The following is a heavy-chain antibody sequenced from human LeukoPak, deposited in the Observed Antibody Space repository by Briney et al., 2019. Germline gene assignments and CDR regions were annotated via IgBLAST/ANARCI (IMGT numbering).Heavy chain of an antibody. CDR3: TTDPAPGIVVVRDDYYYGMDV. CDR2: ISSSSSYI. J-gene: IGHJ6*02. CDR1: GFTFSSYS. V-gene: IGHV3-21*04. D-gene: IGHD3-22*01. Sequence: GGSLRLSCAASGFTFSSYSMNWVRQAPGKGLEWVSSISSSSSYIYYADSVKGRFTISRDNAKNSLYLQMNSLRAEDTAVYYCTTDPAPGIVVVRDDYYYGMDVWGQGTTVTVSS.